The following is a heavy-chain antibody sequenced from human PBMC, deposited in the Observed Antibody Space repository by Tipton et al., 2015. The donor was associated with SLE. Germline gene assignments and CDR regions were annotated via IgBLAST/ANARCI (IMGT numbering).Heavy chain of an antibody. CDR2: IYYSGST. CDR1: GGSISSYY. V-gene: IGHV4-59*01. J-gene: IGHJ3*02. Sequence: TLSLTCTVSGGSISSYYWSWIRQPPGKGLEWIGYIYYSGSTHYNPSLTSRVTISVDTSKNQFSLKLSSVTAADTAVYYCARDPIRGAFDIWGQGTMVTVSS. CDR3: ARDPIRGAFDI.